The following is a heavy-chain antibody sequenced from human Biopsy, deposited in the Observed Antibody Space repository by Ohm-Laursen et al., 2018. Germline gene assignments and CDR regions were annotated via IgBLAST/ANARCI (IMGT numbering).Heavy chain of an antibody. Sequence: PSETLSLTCTVSGGSIRSDYWSWIRQSPRKGLEWIGHISGRGATNYNPSLRGRVTISVDTPKNQFSLKLSSVTAADTAVFFCARLYRLDDYWNDDPPDAFDVWGQGTMVTVSS. V-gene: IGHV4-59*01. CDR1: GGSIRSDY. J-gene: IGHJ3*01. CDR2: ISGRGAT. CDR3: ARLYRLDDYWNDDPPDAFDV. D-gene: IGHD3-3*01.